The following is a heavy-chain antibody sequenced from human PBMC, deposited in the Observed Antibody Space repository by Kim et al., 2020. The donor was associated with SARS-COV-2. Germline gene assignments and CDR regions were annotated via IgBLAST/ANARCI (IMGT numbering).Heavy chain of an antibody. CDR1: GFTFSSYS. CDR3: ATTRVPGGSYYFDY. CDR2: NSPDGSGT. D-gene: IGHD1-1*01. Sequence: GGSLRLSCAASGFTFSSYSLHWVRQAPGKGLEYVAANSPDGSGTYYGDSVRGRFTISKDTSKNALYLQMGSLRPEDMAIYYCATTRVPGGSYYFDYWGQGTLVTVSS. V-gene: IGHV3-64*02. J-gene: IGHJ4*02.